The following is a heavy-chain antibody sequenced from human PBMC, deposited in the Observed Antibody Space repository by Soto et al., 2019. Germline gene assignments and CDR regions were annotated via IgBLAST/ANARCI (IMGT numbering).Heavy chain of an antibody. CDR1: EFTIINYW. D-gene: IGHD3-3*01. CDR2: IDNDGSGT. Sequence: GLLRDSCAVVEFTIINYWMHWVRQAPGKGLVWVSRIDNDGSGTSYADSVKGRFTISRDNAKNTLYLQMDSLRAENTGVYFCGSVLEYWGQGTPVTVS. CDR3: GSVLEY. V-gene: IGHV3-74*01. J-gene: IGHJ4*02.